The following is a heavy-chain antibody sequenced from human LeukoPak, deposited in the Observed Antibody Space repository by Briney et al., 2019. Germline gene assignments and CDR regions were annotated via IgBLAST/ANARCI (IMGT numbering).Heavy chain of an antibody. V-gene: IGHV3-74*01. J-gene: IGHJ6*02. CDR3: SRDSLSSCGGDCYSGLDV. Sequence: LTGGSLRLSCAASGFTFSNYWMHWVRQAPGEALMWVSRIKSDGSSPTYADSVKGRFTISRDNAKNTLYLQMNSLRAEDTAVYYCSRDSLSSCGGDCYSGLDVWGQGTTVTVSS. D-gene: IGHD2-21*02. CDR1: GFTFSNYW. CDR2: IKSDGSSP.